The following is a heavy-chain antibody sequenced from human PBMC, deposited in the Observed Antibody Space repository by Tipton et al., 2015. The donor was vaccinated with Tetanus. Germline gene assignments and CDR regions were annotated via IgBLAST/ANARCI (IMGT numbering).Heavy chain of an antibody. J-gene: IGHJ6*02. CDR1: GYTFTGYY. D-gene: IGHD3-22*01. CDR3: ARDRGDYIYYGMDV. Sequence: QLVQSGAEMKKPGASVKVSCKASGYTFTGYYMYWVRQAPGQGLEWVGWIDPNSGDTIYAQNFQGGVTMTRDTSISTVYMELSRLRSDDTAVYYCARDRGDYIYYGMDVWGPGTTVTVSS. CDR2: IDPNSGDT. V-gene: IGHV1-2*02.